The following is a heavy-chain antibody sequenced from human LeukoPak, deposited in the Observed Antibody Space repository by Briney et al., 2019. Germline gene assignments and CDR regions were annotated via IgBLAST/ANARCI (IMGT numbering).Heavy chain of an antibody. Sequence: SVKVSCKASGGTFSSYAISWVRQAPGQGLEWMGGIIPIFGTANYAQKFQGRVTITADESTSTAYMELSSLRSEDTAVYYCTAMADRYYYYYMDVWGKGITVTVSS. CDR1: GGTFSSYA. D-gene: IGHD5-18*01. J-gene: IGHJ6*03. V-gene: IGHV1-69*13. CDR2: IIPIFGTA. CDR3: TAMADRYYYYYMDV.